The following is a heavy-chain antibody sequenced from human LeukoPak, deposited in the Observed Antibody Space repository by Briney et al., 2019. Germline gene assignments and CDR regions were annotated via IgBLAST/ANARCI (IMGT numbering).Heavy chain of an antibody. CDR1: GITLSNYG. Sequence: GGSLRLSCAVSGITLSNYGMTWVRQAPGKGREWVAGISDTGGRTNYADSVKGRFTISRDNPKTTLYLQMNSLRAADTAVYFCAKRGVVIRVILVGFHKEAYYFDSWGQGALVTVSS. CDR3: AKRGVVIRVILVGFHKEAYYFDS. D-gene: IGHD3-22*01. CDR2: ISDTGGRT. J-gene: IGHJ4*02. V-gene: IGHV3-23*01.